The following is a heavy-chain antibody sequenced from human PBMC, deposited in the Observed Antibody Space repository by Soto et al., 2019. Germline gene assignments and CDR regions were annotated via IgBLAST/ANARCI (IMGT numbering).Heavy chain of an antibody. Sequence: QVQLQQWGAGLLKPSETLSLTCAVYGGSFSGYYWSWIRQPPGKGLEWIGEINHSGSTNYNPSLKSRVTISVDTYKNQFALKLSSVTAADTAVYYCARGEYYDFWSGYYSGYYYYGMDVWGQGTTVTVSS. CDR1: GGSFSGYY. V-gene: IGHV4-34*01. CDR2: INHSGST. D-gene: IGHD3-3*01. CDR3: ARGEYYDFWSGYYSGYYYYGMDV. J-gene: IGHJ6*02.